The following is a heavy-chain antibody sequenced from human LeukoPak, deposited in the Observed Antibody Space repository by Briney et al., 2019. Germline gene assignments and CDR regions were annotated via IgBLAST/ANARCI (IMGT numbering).Heavy chain of an antibody. V-gene: IGHV4-34*01. CDR3: ARGSDYGDYSGKYYFDY. CDR1: GGSFSGYY. CDR2: INHSGST. Sequence: PSETLSLTCAVYGGSFSGYYWSWIRQPPGKGLEWIGEINHSGSTNYNPSLKSRVTMSVDTSKNQFSLKLSSVTAADTAVYYCARGSDYGDYSGKYYFDYWGQGTLVTVSS. J-gene: IGHJ4*02. D-gene: IGHD4-17*01.